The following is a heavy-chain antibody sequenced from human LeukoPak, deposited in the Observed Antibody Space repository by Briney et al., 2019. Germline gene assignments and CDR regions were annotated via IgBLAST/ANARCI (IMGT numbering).Heavy chain of an antibody. CDR3: ARGRRSVGARPLDY. D-gene: IGHD1-26*01. V-gene: IGHV4-34*01. CDR1: SGSISSYY. CDR2: INHSGST. Sequence: PSETLSLTCTVSSGSISSYYWSWIRQPPGKGLEWIGEINHSGSTNYNPSLKSRVTISVDTSKNQFSLKLSSVTAADTAVYYCARGRRSVGARPLDYWGQGTLVTVSS. J-gene: IGHJ4*02.